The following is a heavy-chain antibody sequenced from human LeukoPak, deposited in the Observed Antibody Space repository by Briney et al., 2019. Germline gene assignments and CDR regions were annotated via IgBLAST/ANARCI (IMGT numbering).Heavy chain of an antibody. V-gene: IGHV1-2*02. CDR2: INPNSGGT. J-gene: IGHJ6*02. CDR3: ARVGGSGSTARYYYYGMDV. Sequence: GSVKVSCKASGYTFTGYYMHWVRQAPGQGLEGMGWINPNSGGTNYAQEFQGRVTMTRDTSISTAYMELSRLRSDDTAVYYCARVGGSGSTARYYYYGMDVWGQGTTVTVSS. CDR1: GYTFTGYY. D-gene: IGHD3-10*01.